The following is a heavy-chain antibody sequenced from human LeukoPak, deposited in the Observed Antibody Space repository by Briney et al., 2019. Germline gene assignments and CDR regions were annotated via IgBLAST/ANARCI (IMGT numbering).Heavy chain of an antibody. D-gene: IGHD3-22*01. CDR2: ISGSGGST. V-gene: IGHV3-23*01. CDR1: GFTFSSYS. J-gene: IGHJ4*02. Sequence: TGGSLRLSCVASGFTFSSYSMNWVRQAPGKGLEWVSAISGSGGSTYYADSVKGRFTISRDNSKNTLYLQMNSLRAEDTAVYYCAKDRVTMIVVVTNFDYWGQGTLVTVSS. CDR3: AKDRVTMIVVVTNFDY.